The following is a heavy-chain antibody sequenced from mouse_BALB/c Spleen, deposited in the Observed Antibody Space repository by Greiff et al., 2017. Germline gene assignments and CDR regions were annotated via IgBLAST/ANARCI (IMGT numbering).Heavy chain of an antibody. V-gene: IGHV3-6*02. Sequence: ESGPGLVKPSQSLSLTCSVTGYSITSGYYWNWIRQFPGNKLEWMGYISYDGSNNYNPSLKNRISITRDTSKNQFFLKLNSVTTEDTATYYCARGAPGTWFAYWGQGTLVTVSA. CDR3: ARGAPGTWFAY. CDR2: ISYDGSN. D-gene: IGHD4-1*01. CDR1: GYSITSGYY. J-gene: IGHJ3*01.